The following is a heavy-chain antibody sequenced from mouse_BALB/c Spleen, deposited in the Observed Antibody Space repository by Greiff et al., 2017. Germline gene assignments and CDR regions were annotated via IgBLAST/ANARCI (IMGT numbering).Heavy chain of an antibody. CDR2: ISSGSSTI. D-gene: IGHD3-3*01. CDR3: AREGRPLYAMDY. J-gene: IGHJ4*01. CDR1: GFTFSSFG. V-gene: IGHV5-17*02. Sequence: EVMLVESGGGLVQPGGSRKLSCAASGFTFSSFGMHWVRQAPEKGLEWVAYISSGSSTIYYADTVKGRFTISRDNPKNTLFLQMTSLRSEDTAMYYCAREGRPLYAMDYWGQGTSVTVSS.